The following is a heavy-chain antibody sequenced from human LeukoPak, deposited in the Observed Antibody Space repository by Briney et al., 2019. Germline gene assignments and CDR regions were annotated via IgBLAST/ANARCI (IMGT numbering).Heavy chain of an antibody. V-gene: IGHV3-48*02. CDR2: ISSSSSTI. CDR1: GFTFSSYS. CDR3: ARPVYSSSWYYFDY. J-gene: IGHJ4*02. Sequence: GGSLRLSCAASGFTFSSYSMNWVRQAPGRGLEWVSYISSSSSTIYYADSVKGRFTISRDNAKNSLYLQMNSLRDEDTAVYYCARPVYSSSWYYFDYWGQGTLVTVSS. D-gene: IGHD6-13*01.